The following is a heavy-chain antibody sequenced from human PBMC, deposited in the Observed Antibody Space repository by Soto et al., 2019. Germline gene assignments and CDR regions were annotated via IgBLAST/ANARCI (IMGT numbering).Heavy chain of an antibody. CDR3: AKDPAWFGEGPPLGYCMDV. Sequence: QVQLVESGGGVVQPGRSLRLSCAASGFTFSSSGMHWVRQAPGKGLEWVAVISYDGSNKYYGDSVKGRFTISRDNSKNTLYLQMNSLGSEDTAGYYCAKDPAWFGEGPPLGYCMDVWGQGATVTVSS. CDR2: ISYDGSNK. CDR1: GFTFSSSG. J-gene: IGHJ6*02. V-gene: IGHV3-30*18. D-gene: IGHD3-10*01.